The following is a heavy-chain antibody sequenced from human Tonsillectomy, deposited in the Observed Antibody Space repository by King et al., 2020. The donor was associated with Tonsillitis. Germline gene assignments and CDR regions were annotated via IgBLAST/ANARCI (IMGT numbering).Heavy chain of an antibody. CDR1: GFTFSSYW. J-gene: IGHJ4*02. D-gene: IGHD3-22*01. CDR3: ARAVVPYYYDSSGHSLPDY. Sequence: VQLVESGGGLVQPGGSLRLSCAASGFTFSSYWMHWVRQAPGKGLVWVSRINSDGSSTSYADSVKGRFTTSRDNAKNTLYLQMNSLRAEDTAVYYCARAVVPYYYDSSGHSLPDYWGQGTLVTVSS. CDR2: INSDGSST. V-gene: IGHV3-74*01.